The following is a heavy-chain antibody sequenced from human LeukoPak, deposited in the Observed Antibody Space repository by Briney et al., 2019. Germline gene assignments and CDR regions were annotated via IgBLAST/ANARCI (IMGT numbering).Heavy chain of an antibody. Sequence: GGSLRLSCAASGFTFSNYEMNWVRQAPGKGLEWVSNIRSSGSSIYYADSVKGRFTISRDNAKNSLYLQMNSLRAEDTAVYYCAREGVTAPGDYWGQGTLVTVSP. CDR3: AREGVTAPGDY. J-gene: IGHJ4*02. V-gene: IGHV3-48*03. CDR2: IRSSGSSI. D-gene: IGHD2-21*02. CDR1: GFTFSNYE.